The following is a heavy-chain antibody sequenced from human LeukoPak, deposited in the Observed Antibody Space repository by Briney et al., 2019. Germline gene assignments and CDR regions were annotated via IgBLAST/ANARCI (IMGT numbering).Heavy chain of an antibody. J-gene: IGHJ6*04. Sequence: ASVKVSCKASGGTFSSYAISWVRQAPGQGLEWMGGIIPIFGTANYAQKFQGRVTITADEPTSTAYMELSSLRSEDTAVYYCARDQIVVVPAATNYYYYGMDVWGKGTTVTVSS. CDR3: ARDQIVVVPAATNYYYYGMDV. CDR2: IIPIFGTA. V-gene: IGHV1-69*01. CDR1: GGTFSSYA. D-gene: IGHD2-2*01.